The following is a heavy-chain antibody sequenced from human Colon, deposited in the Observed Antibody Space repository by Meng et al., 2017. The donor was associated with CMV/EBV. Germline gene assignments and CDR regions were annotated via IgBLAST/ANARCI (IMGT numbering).Heavy chain of an antibody. J-gene: IGHJ5*02. CDR3: AGYYVGRGGQGP. D-gene: IGHD3-10*02. V-gene: IGHV4-31*02. Sequence: TVSGGSSSSGAFHGRWSRQHPGKGLEWIGHTGDSGTTYYNPSLESRVSISVDTFKNQFSLKVNSVTAADTAVYYCAGYYVGRGGQGPWGQGTLVTVSS. CDR1: GGSSSSGAFH. CDR2: TGDSGTT.